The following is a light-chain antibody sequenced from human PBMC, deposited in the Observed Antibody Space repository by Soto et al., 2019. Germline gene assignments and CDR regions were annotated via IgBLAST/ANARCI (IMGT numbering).Light chain of an antibody. J-gene: IGKJ4*01. Sequence: EVVMTQSPATVSVSPGERATLSCRASQSVNSNLAWYQQKPGQAPSLLIYNTFTRATGIPARFSGSESGTEFTLTISSLQSEDFAVYYCQQYNDWPLTFGGGTKVEI. V-gene: IGKV3-15*01. CDR2: NTF. CDR3: QQYNDWPLT. CDR1: QSVNSN.